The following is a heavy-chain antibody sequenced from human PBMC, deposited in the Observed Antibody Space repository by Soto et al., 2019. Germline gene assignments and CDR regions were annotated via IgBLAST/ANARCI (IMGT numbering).Heavy chain of an antibody. Sequence: GGSLRLSCAASGFTFSSYAMHWVRQGPGKGLEWVAVISYDGSNKYYADSVKGRFTISRDNSKNTLYLQMNSLRAEDTAVYYCARGEDSSPYYYGMDVWGQGTTVTVSS. CDR1: GFTFSSYA. J-gene: IGHJ6*02. V-gene: IGHV3-30-3*01. CDR2: ISYDGSNK. CDR3: ARGEDSSPYYYGMDV. D-gene: IGHD6-6*01.